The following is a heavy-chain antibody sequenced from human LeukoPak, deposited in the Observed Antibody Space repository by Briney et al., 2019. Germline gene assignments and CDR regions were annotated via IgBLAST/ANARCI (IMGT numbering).Heavy chain of an antibody. D-gene: IGHD3-16*01. CDR1: GFTVSSNY. CDR3: ARGVATFGYYYGMDV. Sequence: GGSLRLSCAASGFTVSSNYMTWVRQAPGKGLEWVSGINWNGGSTGYADSVKGRFTISRDNAKNSLYLQMNSLRAEDTALYHCARGVATFGYYYGMDVWGQGTTVTVSS. J-gene: IGHJ6*02. CDR2: INWNGGST. V-gene: IGHV3-20*01.